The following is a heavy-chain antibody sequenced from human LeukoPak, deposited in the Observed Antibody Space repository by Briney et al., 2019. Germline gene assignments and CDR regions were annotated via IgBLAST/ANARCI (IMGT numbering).Heavy chain of an antibody. D-gene: IGHD3-16*01. CDR2: ILDSGYST. Sequence: GGSLKLSCAASGFTFSSYAMSWVRQAPGKGLEWVSGILDSGYSTYYANSVKGRFTISRDNSNNTLYLQMNSLRAEDTAVYYCAKLGGHPLHNYYVGVWGKGTTVAVSS. J-gene: IGHJ6*03. CDR1: GFTFSSYA. V-gene: IGHV3-23*01. CDR3: AKLGGHPLHNYYVGV.